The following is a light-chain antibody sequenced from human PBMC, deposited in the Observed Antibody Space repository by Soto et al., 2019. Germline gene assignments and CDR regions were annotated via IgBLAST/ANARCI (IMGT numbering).Light chain of an antibody. CDR2: SAS. Sequence: DIRMAPSPCCLCASVGDTGTVTCRAGQTIGQYVSWCRRKPGKAPDLLINSASTLQRGVPSRFRGSGAETVFTLTINGLQPEDFGTDYCQENYSTPPAFGGGTKVDIK. V-gene: IGKV1-39*01. CDR1: QTIGQY. CDR3: QENYSTPPA. J-gene: IGKJ4*02.